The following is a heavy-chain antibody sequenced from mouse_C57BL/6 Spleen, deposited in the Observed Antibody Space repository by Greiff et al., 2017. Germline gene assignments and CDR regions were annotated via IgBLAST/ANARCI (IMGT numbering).Heavy chain of an antibody. CDR1: GYTFTSYG. CDR2: IYPRSGNT. V-gene: IGHV1-81*01. Sequence: QVQLKQSGAELARPGASVKLSCKASGYTFTSYGISWVKQRTGQGLEWSGEIYPRSGNTYYNEKFKGKATLTADKSSSHAYMELRSLTSEDSAVYFCAIDLGYFDYWGQGTTLTVSS. CDR3: AIDLGYFDY. J-gene: IGHJ2*01.